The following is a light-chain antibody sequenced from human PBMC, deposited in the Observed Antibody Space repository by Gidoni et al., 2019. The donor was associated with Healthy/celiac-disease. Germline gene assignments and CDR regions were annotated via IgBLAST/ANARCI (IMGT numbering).Light chain of an antibody. CDR3: SSYTSSSTWV. V-gene: IGLV2-14*03. Sequence: ITISCTGTSSDVGGYNYVSWYQQHPGKAPKLMIYDVSNRPSGVSNRFSGSKSGNTASLTISGLQAEDEADYYCSSYTSSSTWVFGGGTKLTVL. CDR1: SSDVGGYNY. J-gene: IGLJ3*02. CDR2: DVS.